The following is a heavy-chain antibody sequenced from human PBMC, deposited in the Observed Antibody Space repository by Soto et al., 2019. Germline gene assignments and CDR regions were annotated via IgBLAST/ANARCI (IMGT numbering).Heavy chain of an antibody. CDR2: MNPNTGNS. Sequence: ASVKVSCKASGYTFTSYDIYWVRQATGQGLEWMGWMNPNTGNSGYAQKFQGRVTMTSNTSITTAHMELSSLRSEETAVYYCARRADTNGWNSFGADKYYFDFWGPGTLVTVSS. CDR3: ARRADTNGWNSFGADKYYFDF. V-gene: IGHV1-8*01. J-gene: IGHJ4*02. CDR1: GYTFTSYD. D-gene: IGHD1-1*01.